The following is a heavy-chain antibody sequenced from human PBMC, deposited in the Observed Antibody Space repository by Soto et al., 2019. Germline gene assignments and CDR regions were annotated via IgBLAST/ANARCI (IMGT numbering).Heavy chain of an antibody. CDR3: ARVLYYDSSGYLPYGMDV. J-gene: IGHJ6*02. CDR1: GYTFTGYY. Sequence: GASVKVSCKASGYTFTGYYMHWVRQAPGQGLEWMGIINPSGGSTSYAQKFQGRVTMTRDTSTSTVYMELSSLRSEDTAVYYCARVLYYDSSGYLPYGMDVWGQGTTVTVSS. V-gene: IGHV1-46*01. D-gene: IGHD3-22*01. CDR2: INPSGGST.